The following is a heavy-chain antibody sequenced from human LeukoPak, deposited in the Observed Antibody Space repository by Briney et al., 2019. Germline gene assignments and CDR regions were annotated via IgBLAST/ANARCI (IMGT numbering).Heavy chain of an antibody. CDR1: GXTFSSYN. V-gene: IGHV3-21*01. J-gene: IGHJ3*02. CDR3: ARDVLIAADGVIRLDAFDI. D-gene: IGHD6-13*01. CDR2: ICSGSSFI. Sequence: PGGSLRLSCAASGXTFSSYNMNWVRQTPGKGREWVSSICSGSSFIYYADSVKGRFTISRDNAKNSLYLQMNSLRAEDTAVYYCARDVLIAADGVIRLDAFDIWGQGTVVTVSS.